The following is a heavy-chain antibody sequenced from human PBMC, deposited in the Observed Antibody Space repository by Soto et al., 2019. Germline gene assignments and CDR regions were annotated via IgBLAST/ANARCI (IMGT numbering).Heavy chain of an antibody. CDR3: AREEAYYQSSRDYWLSYFDL. CDR1: GFTFSNYF. D-gene: IGHD3-10*01. J-gene: IGHJ4*02. Sequence: GGSLRLSCAASGFTFSNYFMSWVRQAPGKGLEWVAAITGSGDDTYYLDSVKGRFTISRDNSKNTLYLQVSSLRPGDTAVYYCAREEAYYQSSRDYWLSYFDLWGQGTPVTVSS. CDR2: ITGSGDDT. V-gene: IGHV3-23*01.